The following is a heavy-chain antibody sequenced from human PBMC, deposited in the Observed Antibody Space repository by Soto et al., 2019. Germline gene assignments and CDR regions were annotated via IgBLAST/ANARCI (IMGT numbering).Heavy chain of an antibody. CDR2: IYYSGST. CDR3: ARHRLYGSGNGPNWFDP. CDR1: GGSISNFY. D-gene: IGHD3-10*01. J-gene: IGHJ5*02. V-gene: IGHV4-59*05. Sequence: SETLSLTCTVSGGSISNFYWSWIRQPPGKGLEWIGSIYYSGSTYYNPSLKSRVTISVDTSKNQFSLKLSSVTAADTAVYYCARHRLYGSGNGPNWFDPWGQGTLVTVSS.